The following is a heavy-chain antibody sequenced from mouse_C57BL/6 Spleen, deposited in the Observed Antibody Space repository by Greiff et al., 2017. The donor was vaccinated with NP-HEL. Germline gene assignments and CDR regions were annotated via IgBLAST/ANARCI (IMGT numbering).Heavy chain of an antibody. CDR1: GFTFSDYY. J-gene: IGHJ4*01. D-gene: IGHD2-4*01. V-gene: IGHV5-16*01. CDR3: ARYDYDLYAMDY. Sequence: EVQLMESEGGLVQPGSSMKLSCTASGFTFSDYYMAWVRQVPEKGLEWVANINYDGSSTYYLDSLKSRFIISRDNAKNILYLQMSSLKSEDTATYYCARYDYDLYAMDYWGQGTSVTVSS. CDR2: INYDGSST.